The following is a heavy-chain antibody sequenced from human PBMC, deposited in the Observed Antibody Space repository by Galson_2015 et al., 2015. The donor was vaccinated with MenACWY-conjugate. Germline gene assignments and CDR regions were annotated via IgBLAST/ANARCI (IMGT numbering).Heavy chain of an antibody. V-gene: IGHV3-48*02. CDR3: TRDHYGDYFHDY. D-gene: IGHD4-17*01. J-gene: IGHJ4*02. CDR2: ISSGGSTI. CDR1: GFTFSSYS. Sequence: LRLSCAASGFTFSSYSMNWVRQAPGKGLEWVSYISSGGSTIYYADSVKGRFTISRDNAKYSLYLQMNSLRDEDTAVYYCTRDHYGDYFHDYWGQGTLVTVSS.